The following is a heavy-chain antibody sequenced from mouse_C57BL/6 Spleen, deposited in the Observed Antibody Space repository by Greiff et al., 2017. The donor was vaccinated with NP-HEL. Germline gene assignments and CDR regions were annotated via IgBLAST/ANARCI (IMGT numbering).Heavy chain of an antibody. Sequence: QVQLQQPGAELVMPGASVKLSCKASGYTFTSYWMHWVKQRPGQGLEWIGEIDPSDSYTNYNQKFKGKSTLTVDKSSSTAYMQLSSLTSEDSAVYYCARRDYYDYDGYYFDYWGQGTTLTVSS. CDR2: IDPSDSYT. D-gene: IGHD2-4*01. V-gene: IGHV1-69*01. CDR1: GYTFTSYW. J-gene: IGHJ2*01. CDR3: ARRDYYDYDGYYFDY.